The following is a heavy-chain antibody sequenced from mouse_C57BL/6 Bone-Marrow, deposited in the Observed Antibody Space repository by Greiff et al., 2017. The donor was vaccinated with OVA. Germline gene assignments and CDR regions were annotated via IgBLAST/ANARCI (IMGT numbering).Heavy chain of an antibody. CDR1: GYTFTDYE. CDR3: TRPWDYYYAMDY. J-gene: IGHJ4*01. V-gene: IGHV1-15*01. CDR2: IDPETGGT. D-gene: IGHD4-1*01. Sequence: LQQSGAELVRPGASVTLSCKASGYTFTDYEMHWVKQTPVHGLEWIGAIDPETGGTAYNQKFKGKAILTADKSSSTAYMELRSLTSEDSAVYYCTRPWDYYYAMDYWGQGTSVTVSS.